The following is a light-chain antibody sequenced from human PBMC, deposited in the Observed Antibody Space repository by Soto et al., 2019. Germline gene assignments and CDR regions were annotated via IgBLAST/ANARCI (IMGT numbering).Light chain of an antibody. J-gene: IGLJ2*01. CDR1: SSDVGAYNY. CDR3: SSYTSSTTLDVV. CDR2: DVS. Sequence: QSALTQAASVSGSPGQSITISCTGTSSDVGAYNYVSWYQQHPGKAPKLMIYDVSNRPSGVSNRFSGSKSGNTASLTISGLQAEDEADYYCSSYTSSTTLDVVFGGGTKLTVL. V-gene: IGLV2-14*01.